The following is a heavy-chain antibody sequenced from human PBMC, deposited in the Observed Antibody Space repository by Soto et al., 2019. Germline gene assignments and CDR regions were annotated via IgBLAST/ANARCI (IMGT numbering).Heavy chain of an antibody. Sequence: GGSLRLSCAASGFTFSSYAMNWVRQAPGKGLEWVSALSGSGSSTYYTDSVKGRFTISRDNSQNTLYLQMNSLRVEDTAVYYSAKDFPGELLPPCFDSWGQGTLVTVSS. CDR3: AKDFPGELLPPCFDS. CDR2: LSGSGSST. CDR1: GFTFSSYA. D-gene: IGHD1-26*01. J-gene: IGHJ5*01. V-gene: IGHV3-23*01.